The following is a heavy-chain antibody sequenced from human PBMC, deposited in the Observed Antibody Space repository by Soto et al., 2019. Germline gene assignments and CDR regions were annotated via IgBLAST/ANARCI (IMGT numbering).Heavy chain of an antibody. J-gene: IGHJ4*02. CDR1: GYTFTSYD. CDR3: ARGRSYDFWSGYYLGYFDY. V-gene: IGHV1-8*01. CDR2: MNPNSGNT. Sequence: ASVKVSCKASGYTFTSYDINWVRQATGQGLEWMGWMNPNSGNTGYAQKFQGRVTMTGNTSISTAYMELSSLRSEDTAVYYCARGRSYDFWSGYYLGYFDYSGQGTLVTVSS. D-gene: IGHD3-3*01.